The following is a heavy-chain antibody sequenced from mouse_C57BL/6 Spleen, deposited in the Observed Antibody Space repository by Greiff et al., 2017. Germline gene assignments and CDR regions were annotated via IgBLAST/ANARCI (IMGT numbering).Heavy chain of an antibody. D-gene: IGHD1-1*01. V-gene: IGHV5-6*02. CDR3: ARGGYYGSSYYAMDY. J-gene: IGHJ4*01. CDR1: GFTFSSYG. Sequence: EVMLVESGGDLVKPGGSLKLSCAASGFTFSSYGMSWVRQTPDKRLEWVATISSGGSYTYYPDSVKGRFTISRDNAKNTLYLQMSSLKAEDTAMYYCARGGYYGSSYYAMDYWGQGTSVTVSS. CDR2: ISSGGSYT.